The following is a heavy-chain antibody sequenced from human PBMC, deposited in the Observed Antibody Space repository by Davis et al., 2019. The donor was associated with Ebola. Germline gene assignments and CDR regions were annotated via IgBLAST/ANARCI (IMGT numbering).Heavy chain of an antibody. CDR2: INAGNGNT. CDR1: GYTFSSYA. V-gene: IGHV1-3*01. J-gene: IGHJ4*02. D-gene: IGHD2-15*01. Sequence: ASVKVSCKASGYTFSSYAMHWVRQAPGQRLEWMGWINAGNGNTKYSQKFQGRVTMTRNTSISTAYMELSSLRSEDTAVYYCARVACSGGSCYSYDYWGQGTLVTVSS. CDR3: ARVACSGGSCYSYDY.